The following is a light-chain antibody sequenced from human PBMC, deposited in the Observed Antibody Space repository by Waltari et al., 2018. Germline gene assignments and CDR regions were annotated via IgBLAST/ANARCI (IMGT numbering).Light chain of an antibody. CDR2: KAS. J-gene: IGKJ1*01. CDR3: LQYNSYSWT. CDR1: QTISNW. V-gene: IGKV1-5*03. Sequence: DIQMTQSPSPLSASVRDRVTITCRASQTISNWLAWCQQKPGKAPKLLIYKASGLESGGPSRFSGSGSGTDFTLTISSLQPEDVGTYYCLQYNSYSWTFGHGTKVEI.